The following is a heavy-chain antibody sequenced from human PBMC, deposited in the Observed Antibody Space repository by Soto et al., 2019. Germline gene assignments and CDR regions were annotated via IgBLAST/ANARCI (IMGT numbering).Heavy chain of an antibody. CDR3: AGGTSSWFGY. CDR1: GVSISRDGYY. Sequence: SETLSLTCTVSGVSISRDGYYWTWIRQHPGKGLEWIGYIYYTGITHYNPSLKSRVTISIDTSNNQFSLTVNPVTAADTAVYYCAGGTSSWFGYWGQGTLVTVSS. CDR2: IYYTGIT. D-gene: IGHD6-13*01. V-gene: IGHV4-31*03. J-gene: IGHJ4*02.